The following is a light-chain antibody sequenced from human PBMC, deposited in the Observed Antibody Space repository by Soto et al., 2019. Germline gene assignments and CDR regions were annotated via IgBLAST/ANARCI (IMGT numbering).Light chain of an antibody. J-gene: IGKJ2*01. CDR3: MQGMQWPYT. CDR1: QSLGYTDXNIR. V-gene: IGKV2-30*01. Sequence: DVVMTQSPLSLSVTLGQSASISCRSSQSLGYTDXNIRLSWFQQRPGQSPRRLIYEISNRDSGVPXXXXXXGSGTXXXXXXXXVEAEDVGVYYCMQGMQWPYTVGQGTKLEI. CDR2: EIS.